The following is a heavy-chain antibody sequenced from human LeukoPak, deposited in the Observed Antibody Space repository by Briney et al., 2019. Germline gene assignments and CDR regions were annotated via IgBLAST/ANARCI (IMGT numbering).Heavy chain of an antibody. CDR1: GFTFSGSA. Sequence: GGSLRLSCAASGFTFSGSAMHWVRQASGKGLEWVGRIRSKANSYATAYAASVKGRFTISRDDSKNTAYLQMNSLKTEDTAVYYCTSLSSSRGYYYYYMDVWGKGTTVTISS. CDR3: TSLSSSRGYYYYYMDV. V-gene: IGHV3-73*01. CDR2: IRSKANSYAT. J-gene: IGHJ6*03. D-gene: IGHD6-13*01.